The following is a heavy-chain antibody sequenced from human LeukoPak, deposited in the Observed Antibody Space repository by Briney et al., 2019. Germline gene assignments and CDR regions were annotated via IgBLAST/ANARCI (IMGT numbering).Heavy chain of an antibody. V-gene: IGHV3-30*02. CDR2: IRYDGSNK. CDR3: ARDLYRIVVVPHYFDY. Sequence: GGSLRLSCAASGFTFSSYGMHWVRQAPGKGLEWVAFIRYDGSNKYYADSVKGRFTISRDNARNSLYLQMNSLRAEDTAVYYCARDLYRIVVVPHYFDYWGQGTLVTVSS. D-gene: IGHD3-22*01. CDR1: GFTFSSYG. J-gene: IGHJ4*02.